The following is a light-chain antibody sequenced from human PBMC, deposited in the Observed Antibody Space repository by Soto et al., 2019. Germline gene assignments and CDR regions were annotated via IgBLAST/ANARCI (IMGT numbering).Light chain of an antibody. J-gene: IGKJ5*01. Sequence: DIQMSPSPCTLPASVGDRVTITSGASQSISSWLAWYQQKTGKAHKLLIYDASSLESGVPSRFSGSVSGTHFTLTISSLQPEELATYDGQQLHGYQITFGQGTRLEIK. V-gene: IGKV1-5*01. CDR1: QSISSW. CDR2: DAS. CDR3: QQLHGYQIT.